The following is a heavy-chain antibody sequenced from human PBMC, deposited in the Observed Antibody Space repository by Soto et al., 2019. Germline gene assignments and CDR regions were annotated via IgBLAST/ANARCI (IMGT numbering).Heavy chain of an antibody. CDR2: IKYDGAEK. J-gene: IGHJ4*02. CDR1: GFTFSDYW. V-gene: IGHV3-7*05. Sequence: EVQMAEAGGGLVQWGGSLRLSCAASGFTFSDYWMNWVRQAPGKGLEWVASIKYDGAEKTYVDSVKGRFTTSRDNPKNSVYLQMASLRAEDTAVYYCARDGVAPGLYFDHWGQGTPVTVSS. CDR3: ARDGVAPGLYFDH. D-gene: IGHD3-10*01.